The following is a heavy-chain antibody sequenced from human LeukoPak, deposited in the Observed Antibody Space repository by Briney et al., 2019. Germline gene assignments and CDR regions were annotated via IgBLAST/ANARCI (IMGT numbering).Heavy chain of an antibody. CDR3: ARDSSGGYPDY. J-gene: IGHJ4*02. CDR1: GYTFTGYY. Sequence: SSVKVSCKACGYTFTGYYIHWVRQAPGQGLDWMGWISPNKGDKKYTQKFQGRVTITRDTSISTVYMELRRLRSDDTAVYYCARDSSGGYPDYWGQGTLVTVSA. D-gene: IGHD1-26*01. CDR2: ISPNKGDK. V-gene: IGHV1-2*02.